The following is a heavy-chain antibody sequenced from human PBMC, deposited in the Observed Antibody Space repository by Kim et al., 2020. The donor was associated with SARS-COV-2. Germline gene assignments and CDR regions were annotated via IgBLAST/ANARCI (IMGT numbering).Heavy chain of an antibody. Sequence: SETLSLTCAVYGGSFSGYYWSWIRQPPGKGLEWIGEINHSGSTNYNPSLKSRVTISVDTSKNQFSLKLSSVTAADTAVYYCARSGWQWLPGRVYYFDYWGQGTLVTVSS. CDR3: ARSGWQWLPGRVYYFDY. D-gene: IGHD6-19*01. CDR1: GGSFSGYY. J-gene: IGHJ4*02. V-gene: IGHV4-34*01. CDR2: INHSGST.